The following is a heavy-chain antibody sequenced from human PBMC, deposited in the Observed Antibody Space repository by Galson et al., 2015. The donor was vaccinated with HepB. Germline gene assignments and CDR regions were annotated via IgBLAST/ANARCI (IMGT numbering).Heavy chain of an antibody. Sequence: SLRLSCAASGFTFSSYAMHWVRQAPGKGLEWVAVISHDGSNKYYADSVKGRFTISRNNSKNTLYLQMDSLGAEDTGVYYCARVGALLVDYWGQGTLVTVSS. CDR1: GFTFSSYA. CDR2: ISHDGSNK. V-gene: IGHV3-30*04. CDR3: ARVGALLVDY. J-gene: IGHJ4*02. D-gene: IGHD1-26*01.